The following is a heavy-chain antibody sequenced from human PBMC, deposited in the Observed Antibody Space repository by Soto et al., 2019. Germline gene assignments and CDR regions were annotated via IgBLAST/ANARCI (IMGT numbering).Heavy chain of an antibody. CDR3: ARESGGATATLDYYYFYMDV. D-gene: IGHD5-12*01. V-gene: IGHV1-2*04. CDR1: GDTFNDYY. CDR2: INPTGGVT. Sequence: QVQLVQSGTEVKKPGASVTVSCRSSGDTFNDYYIHWVRQAPGQGLEWMGWINPTGGVTKYAQKFQGWVTMSRDTSIRTVYMQLSRRRSDDTAVYYCARESGGATATLDYYYFYMDVWGTGTTVTVSS. J-gene: IGHJ6*03.